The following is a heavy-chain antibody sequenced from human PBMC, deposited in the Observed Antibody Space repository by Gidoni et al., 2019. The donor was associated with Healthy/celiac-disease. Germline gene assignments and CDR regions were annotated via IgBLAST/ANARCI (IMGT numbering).Heavy chain of an antibody. J-gene: IGHJ4*02. CDR1: GFTFDDYA. V-gene: IGHV3-9*01. D-gene: IGHD6-19*01. CDR2: ISWNSGSI. Sequence: EVQLVESGGGLVQPGRSLRPSCAASGFTFDDYAMHWVRQAPGKGMEWVSGISWNSGSIGYADSVKGRVTISRDNAKNSLYLQMNRLRAEDTALYYCAKTGHSSGWDFDYWGQGTLVTVSS. CDR3: AKTGHSSGWDFDY.